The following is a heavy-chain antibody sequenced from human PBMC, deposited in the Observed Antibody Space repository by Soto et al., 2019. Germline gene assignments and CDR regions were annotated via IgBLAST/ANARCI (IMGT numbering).Heavy chain of an antibody. D-gene: IGHD4-17*01. CDR3: AILHLEYGDYPKNWFDP. CDR1: GYTFSSYG. J-gene: IGHJ5*02. CDR2: ISAYNGNT. Sequence: QVQLVQSGAEVKKPGASVKVSCKASGYTFSSYGISWVRQAPGQGLEWMGWISAYNGNTNYAQKLQGRVTMTTDTSTSTAYMELMSLRSDDTAVYYCAILHLEYGDYPKNWFDPWGQGTLVTVSS. V-gene: IGHV1-18*01.